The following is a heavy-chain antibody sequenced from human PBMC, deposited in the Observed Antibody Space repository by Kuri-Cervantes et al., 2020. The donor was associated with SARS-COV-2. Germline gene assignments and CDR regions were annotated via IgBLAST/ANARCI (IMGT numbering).Heavy chain of an antibody. J-gene: IGHJ4*02. Sequence: SVKVSCKASGGTFSSYGVTWVRQAPGQGLEWMGGIIPIFGTTTSAQKLRGRVTITADESTSTAYMELRSLRSDDTAVYYCARATYYDFWSGYSEADYWGQGTLVTDSS. CDR2: IIPIFGTT. CDR1: GGTFSSYG. V-gene: IGHV1-69*13. CDR3: ARATYYDFWSGYSEADY. D-gene: IGHD3-3*01.